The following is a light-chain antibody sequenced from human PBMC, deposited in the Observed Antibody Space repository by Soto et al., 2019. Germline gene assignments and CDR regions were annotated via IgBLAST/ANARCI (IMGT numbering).Light chain of an antibody. V-gene: IGKV3-11*01. Sequence: EIVLTQSPATLSSSPGERATLSCRASQSVSSYLAWYQQKPGQAPRLLIYDASDRATGIPARFSGSGSGTDFTLTISSLEPEDFAVYYCQQRSHWPRTFGQGTKVEIK. CDR2: DAS. J-gene: IGKJ1*01. CDR3: QQRSHWPRT. CDR1: QSVSSY.